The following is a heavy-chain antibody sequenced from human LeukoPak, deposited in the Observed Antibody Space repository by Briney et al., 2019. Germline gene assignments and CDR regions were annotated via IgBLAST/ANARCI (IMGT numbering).Heavy chain of an antibody. Sequence: GGSLRLSCAASGFTFRSYALHWVRQAPNKGLEWVAFISYDGSNIYYTGSARGRFTISRDNSKSTLYLQMNSLRAEDTAVYYCAKRSGSPSYFDYWGQGILVTVSS. CDR1: GFTFRSYA. J-gene: IGHJ4*02. V-gene: IGHV3-30*04. CDR3: AKRSGSPSYFDY. D-gene: IGHD3-3*01. CDR2: ISYDGSNI.